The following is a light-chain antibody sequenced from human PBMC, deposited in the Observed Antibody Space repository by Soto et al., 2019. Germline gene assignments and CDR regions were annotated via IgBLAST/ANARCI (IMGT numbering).Light chain of an antibody. CDR3: SSYTSSSTLPYV. Sequence: QSVLTQPPSVSGSPGQSITISCTGTSSDVGGYNYVSWYQQHPGKAPKLMIYDVSNRPSGVSNRFSGSKSGNTASLTISGLQAEDEADYYCSSYTSSSTLPYVFGTGTQLTVL. CDR1: SSDVGGYNY. V-gene: IGLV2-14*01. J-gene: IGLJ1*01. CDR2: DVS.